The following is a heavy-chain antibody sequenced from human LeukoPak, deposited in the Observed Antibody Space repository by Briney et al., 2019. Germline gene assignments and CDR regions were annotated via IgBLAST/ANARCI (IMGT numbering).Heavy chain of an antibody. CDR1: GGSISSGGYY. D-gene: IGHD2-2*01. V-gene: IGHV4-61*08. J-gene: IGHJ6*02. CDR2: IYYSGST. Sequence: ESSETLSLTCTVSGGSISSGGYYWSWIRQPPGKGLEWIGYIYYSGSTNYNPSLKSRVTISVDTSKNQFSLKLSSVTAADTAVYYCARVPAAPRLYMDVWGQGTTVIVSS. CDR3: ARVPAAPRLYMDV.